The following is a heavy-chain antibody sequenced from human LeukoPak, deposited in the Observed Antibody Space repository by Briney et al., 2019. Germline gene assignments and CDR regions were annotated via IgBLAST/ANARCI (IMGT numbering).Heavy chain of an antibody. D-gene: IGHD2-2*01. V-gene: IGHV4-61*02. CDR3: ARGIVVVPAAIPGDV. Sequence: SQTLSLTCTVSGGSISSGSYYWSWIRQPAGKGLEWIGRIYTSGSTNYNPSLKSRVTISVDTSKNQFSLKLSSVTAADTAVYYCARGIVVVPAAIPGDVWGKGTTVTVSS. CDR1: GGSISSGSYY. J-gene: IGHJ6*04. CDR2: IYTSGST.